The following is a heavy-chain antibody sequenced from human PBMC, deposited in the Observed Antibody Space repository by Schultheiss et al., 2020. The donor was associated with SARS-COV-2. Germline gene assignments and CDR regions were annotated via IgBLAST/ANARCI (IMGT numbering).Heavy chain of an antibody. Sequence: SVKVSCKASGYTFTSYAMHWVRQAPGQGLEWMGGIIPIFGTANYAQKFQGRVTMTRDTSTSTVYMELSSLRSEDTAVYYCARESLRRKINDYWGQGTLVTVSS. V-gene: IGHV1-69*05. D-gene: IGHD5-12*01. CDR1: GYTFTSYA. J-gene: IGHJ4*02. CDR3: ARESLRRKINDY. CDR2: IIPIFGTA.